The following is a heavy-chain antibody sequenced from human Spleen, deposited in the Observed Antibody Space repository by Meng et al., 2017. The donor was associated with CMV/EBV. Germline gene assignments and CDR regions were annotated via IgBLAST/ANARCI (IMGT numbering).Heavy chain of an antibody. V-gene: IGHV4-59*01. CDR3: AREDGSGSYDY. D-gene: IGHD3-10*01. J-gene: IGHJ4*02. CDR2: IYYSGST. CDR1: GGPISSYY. Sequence: SETLSLTCTVSGGPISSYYWSWIRQPPGKGLEWIGYIYYSGSTNYNPSLKSRVTISVDTSKNQFSLKLSSVTAADTAVYYCAREDGSGSYDYWGQGTLVTVSS.